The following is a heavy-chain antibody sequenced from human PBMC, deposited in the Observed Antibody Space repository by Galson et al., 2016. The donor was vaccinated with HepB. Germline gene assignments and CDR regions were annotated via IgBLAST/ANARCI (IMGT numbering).Heavy chain of an antibody. D-gene: IGHD1-1*01. V-gene: IGHV3-74*01. CDR2: TNTDGSST. CDR3: ARVRGGNDAVDI. Sequence: SLRLSCAVSGFIFSSSWMHWVRQAPGKGLVWVSRTNTDGSSTTYADSVKGRFTISRDNPRNTLYLQMNSLRAEDTAVYYCARVRGGNDAVDIWSQGTMVTVSS. CDR1: GFIFSSSW. J-gene: IGHJ3*02.